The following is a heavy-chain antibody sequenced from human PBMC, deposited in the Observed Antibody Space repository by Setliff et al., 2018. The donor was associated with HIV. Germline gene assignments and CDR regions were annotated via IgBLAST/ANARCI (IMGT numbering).Heavy chain of an antibody. CDR3: ARAIPLAGSDMDL. CDR2: SNPNNGGT. J-gene: IGHJ6*03. CDR1: GYSFTDYY. D-gene: IGHD6-19*01. Sequence: ASVKVSCKASGYSFTDYYIHWEPQAPVQGLEWMVRSNPNNGGTNYVQRFRGRVTMTRDTSINTAYMELSSLRSDDTAVYYCARAIPLAGSDMDLWGKGTTVTVSS. V-gene: IGHV1-2*06.